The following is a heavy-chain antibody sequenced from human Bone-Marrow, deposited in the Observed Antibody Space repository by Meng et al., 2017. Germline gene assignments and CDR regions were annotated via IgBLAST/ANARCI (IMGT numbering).Heavy chain of an antibody. V-gene: IGHV4-34*01. CDR1: GGSFSDYY. D-gene: IGHD7-27*01. CDR3: ARDLGGLTGVDWLDP. CDR2: INHSGST. Sequence: SETLSLTCVVSGGSFSDYYWSWIRQPPGKGLEWIGEINHSGSTNYNPSLERRATISVDTSQNNLSLKLSSVTAADSAVYYCARDLGGLTGVDWLDPWGQGTLVTVSS. J-gene: IGHJ5*02.